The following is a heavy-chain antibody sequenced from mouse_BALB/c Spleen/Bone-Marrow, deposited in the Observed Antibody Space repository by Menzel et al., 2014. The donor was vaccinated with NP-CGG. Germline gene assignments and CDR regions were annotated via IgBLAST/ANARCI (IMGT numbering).Heavy chain of an antibody. CDR3: ARSPYDYAAMDY. J-gene: IGHJ4*01. CDR1: GFTFSSFG. D-gene: IGHD2-4*01. CDR2: ISSGSSTI. Sequence: EVKLMESGGGLVRPGGSRKLSCAASGFTFSSFGMHWVRQAPEKGLEWVAYISSGSSTIYYADTVKGRFTISRDNPKNTLFLQMTSLRSEDTAMYYCARSPYDYAAMDYWGQGTSVTVSS. V-gene: IGHV5-17*02.